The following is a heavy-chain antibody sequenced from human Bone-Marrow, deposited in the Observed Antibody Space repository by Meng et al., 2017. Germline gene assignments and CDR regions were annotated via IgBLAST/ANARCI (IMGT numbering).Heavy chain of an antibody. CDR3: ATRGNPYLNC. CDR1: GYTFTSYY. Sequence: QGQLVQSGAEVKKPGASVKVSCKASGYTFTSYYMHWVRQAPGQGLEWLGWINTYNGKTDYAQKFQGRITMTTDTFTSTAYMELRSLRSDDTAVYYCATRGNPYLNCWGQGTLVTVSS. CDR2: INTYNGKT. J-gene: IGHJ4*02. V-gene: IGHV1-18*04.